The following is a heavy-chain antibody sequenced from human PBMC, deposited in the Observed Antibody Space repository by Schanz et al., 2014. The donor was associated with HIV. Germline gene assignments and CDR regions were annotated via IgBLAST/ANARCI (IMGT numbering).Heavy chain of an antibody. CDR2: ISPDGDTQ. CDR3: ARDGDYDFWSGYYTGRYYDY. Sequence: QGQLVESGGGVVRPGRSLRLSCTATGFTFNVYGMHWVRQAPGKGLEWVARISPDGDTQHYADSLKGRFTISRDNFKNTLDLQMDSLRPDDTAVYYCARDGDYDFWSGYYTGRYYDYWGQGTLVIVSS. D-gene: IGHD3-3*01. J-gene: IGHJ4*02. V-gene: IGHV3-30*03. CDR1: GFTFNVYG.